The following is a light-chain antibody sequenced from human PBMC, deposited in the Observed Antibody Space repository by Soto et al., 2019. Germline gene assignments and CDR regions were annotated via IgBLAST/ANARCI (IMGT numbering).Light chain of an antibody. CDR2: GAS. V-gene: IGKV1-6*02. Sequence: AIQMTQSPSSLSASVGDRVTITCRASQGIGTELGWYQLKPGKAPKLLVYGASTLQSGVLPRFSGSGSGTDFTLTISSLQPDDFATSYCLQDLSYPRTFGQGTKVEIK. CDR1: QGIGTE. J-gene: IGKJ1*01. CDR3: LQDLSYPRT.